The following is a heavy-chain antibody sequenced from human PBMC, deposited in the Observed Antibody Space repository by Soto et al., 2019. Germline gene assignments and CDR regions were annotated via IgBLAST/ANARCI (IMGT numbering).Heavy chain of an antibody. D-gene: IGHD2-2*02. CDR3: ARRNRYCSSTSRYTMYNWFDP. CDR1: GYTFTSYG. J-gene: IGHJ5*02. CDR2: ISAYNGNT. Sequence: ASVKVSCKASGYTFTSYGISWVRQAPGQGLEWMGWISAYNGNTNYAQKLQGRVTMTTDTSTSTAYMELRSLRSDDTAVYYCARRNRYCSSTSRYTMYNWFDPWGQGTLVTVSS. V-gene: IGHV1-18*01.